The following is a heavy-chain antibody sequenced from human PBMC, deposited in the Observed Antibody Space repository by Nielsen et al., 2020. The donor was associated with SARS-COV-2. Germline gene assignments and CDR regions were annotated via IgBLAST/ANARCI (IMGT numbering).Heavy chain of an antibody. Sequence: GESLKISCAASGFTFSSYAMHWVRQAPGKGLEYVSAISSNGGSTYYANSVKGRFTISRDNSKNTLYLQMGSLRAEDMAVYYCARDYDIHSGVYYYYGMDVWGQGTTVTVSS. CDR1: GFTFSSYA. CDR3: ARDYDIHSGVYYYYGMDV. D-gene: IGHD3-9*01. J-gene: IGHJ6*02. CDR2: ISSNGGST. V-gene: IGHV3-64*01.